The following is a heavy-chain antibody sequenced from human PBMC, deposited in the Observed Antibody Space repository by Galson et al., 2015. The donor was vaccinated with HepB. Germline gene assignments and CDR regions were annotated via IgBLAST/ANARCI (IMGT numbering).Heavy chain of an antibody. D-gene: IGHD2-8*01. CDR3: VTGYCSIGVCPDPFDN. Sequence: SVKVSCKASGYTFTGHYIHWVRQAPGQGLEWMGRINPDSGVTHYAQNFQGRVTLTRDTSINTAYMELSSLRSDDTAVYYCVTGYCSIGVCPDPFDNWGRGTLVTVSS. V-gene: IGHV1-2*06. CDR1: GYTFTGHY. J-gene: IGHJ4*02. CDR2: INPDSGVT.